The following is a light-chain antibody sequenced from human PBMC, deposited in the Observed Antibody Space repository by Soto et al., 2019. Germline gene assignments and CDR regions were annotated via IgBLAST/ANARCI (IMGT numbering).Light chain of an antibody. J-gene: IGKJ1*01. CDR2: DAS. V-gene: IGKV1-33*01. CDR1: QDISNY. CDR3: KQYDNLKT. Sequence: DIQMTHSPSTLSASVGERVTITFQASQDISNYLNWYQQKPGKAPKLLIYDASNLETGVPSRFSGSGSGTDFTFTISSLQPEDIATYYCKQYDNLKTFGQGTKVDIK.